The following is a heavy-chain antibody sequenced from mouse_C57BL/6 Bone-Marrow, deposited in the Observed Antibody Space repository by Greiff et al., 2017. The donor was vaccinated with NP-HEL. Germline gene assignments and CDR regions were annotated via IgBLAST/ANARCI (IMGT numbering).Heavy chain of an antibody. CDR1: GFNIKDDY. CDR3: TRQLRLRDY. CDR2: IDPENGDT. D-gene: IGHD3-2*02. V-gene: IGHV14-4*01. Sequence: DVKLVESGAELVRPGASVKLSCTASGFNIKDDYMHWVKQRPEQGLEWIGWIDPENGDTEYASKFQGKATITADTSSNTAYLQLSSLTSEDTAVYYCTRQLRLRDYWGQGTTLTVSS. J-gene: IGHJ2*01.